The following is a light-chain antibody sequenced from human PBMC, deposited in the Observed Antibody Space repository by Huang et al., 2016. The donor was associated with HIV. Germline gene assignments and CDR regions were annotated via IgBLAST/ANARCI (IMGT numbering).Light chain of an antibody. CDR3: QQYSSTPWT. CDR1: QSVLYSSNSKNY. Sequence: DIVMTQSPDSLTVSLGERATINCKSSQSVLYSSNSKNYLAWYQHIPGQPPKVLMYWASTRESGVPDRFHGSGAGTDFTLAISSVQAEDVAVYYCQQYSSTPWTFGQGTKVEIK. CDR2: WAS. V-gene: IGKV4-1*01. J-gene: IGKJ1*01.